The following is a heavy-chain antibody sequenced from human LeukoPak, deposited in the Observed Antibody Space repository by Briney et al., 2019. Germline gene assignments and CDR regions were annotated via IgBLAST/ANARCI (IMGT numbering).Heavy chain of an antibody. V-gene: IGHV1-2*02. CDR3: ARDGYYDFWSGYYHNWFDP. CDR2: IYPNSGGT. CDR1: GYTFTGYY. Sequence: ASVKVSCKASGYTFTGYYMHWVRQAPGQGLEWMGWIYPNSGGTNYAQKFQGRVTMTRDTSISTAYMELSRLRSDDTAVYYCARDGYYDFWSGYYHNWFDPWGQGTLVTVSS. D-gene: IGHD3-3*01. J-gene: IGHJ5*02.